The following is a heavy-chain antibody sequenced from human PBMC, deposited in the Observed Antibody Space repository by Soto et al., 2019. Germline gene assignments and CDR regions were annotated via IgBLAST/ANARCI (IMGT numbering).Heavy chain of an antibody. CDR2: INAGNGNT. V-gene: IGHV1-3*01. D-gene: IGHD6-19*01. CDR1: GYTFTSYA. J-gene: IGHJ5*02. CDR3: ARGDSGWRGNWFDP. Sequence: QVQLVQSGAEVKKPGASVKVSCKASGYTFTSYAMHWVRQAPGQRLEWMGWINAGNGNTKYSQKFQGRVTITRDTSASTAYMELSSLRSEDTAVYYCARGDSGWRGNWFDPWGQGTLVTVSS.